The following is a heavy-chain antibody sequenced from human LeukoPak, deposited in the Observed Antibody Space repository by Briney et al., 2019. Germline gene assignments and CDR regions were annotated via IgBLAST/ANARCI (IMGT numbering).Heavy chain of an antibody. Sequence: GGSLRLSCAASGFIFSDYYMSWIRQAPGKGLEWVSYIDFSNSYTNYADSVKGRFTISRNNAKNSLYLEMNSLRAEDTAVYYCARSPGITGTTWYFDLWGRGILVTVSS. J-gene: IGHJ2*01. CDR3: ARSPGITGTTWYFDL. D-gene: IGHD1-7*01. CDR2: IDFSNSYT. V-gene: IGHV3-11*06. CDR1: GFIFSDYY.